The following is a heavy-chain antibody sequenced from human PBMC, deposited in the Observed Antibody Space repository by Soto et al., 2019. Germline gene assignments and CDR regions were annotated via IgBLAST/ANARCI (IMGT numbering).Heavy chain of an antibody. V-gene: IGHV1-69*13. J-gene: IGHJ6*02. CDR2: IIPIFGTA. D-gene: IGHD4-4*01. CDR1: GGTFSSYA. Sequence: SVKVSCKASGGTFSSYAISWVRQAPGQGLEWMGGIIPIFGTANYAQKFQGRVTITADESTSTAYMELSSLRSEDTAVYYCARDPVYSNLPGYYYGMDVWGQGTTVTVSS. CDR3: ARDPVYSNLPGYYYGMDV.